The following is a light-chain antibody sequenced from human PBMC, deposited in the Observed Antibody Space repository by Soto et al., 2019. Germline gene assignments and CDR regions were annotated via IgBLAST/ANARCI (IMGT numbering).Light chain of an antibody. CDR2: GAF. J-gene: IGKJ5*01. CDR3: QQYNNWPWT. Sequence: EIVLTQSPGTLSLSPGERATLSCRASQSLSNNIYLAWYQQKPGQAPRLLIYGAFTRATGIPARISGSGSGTEFTLTISSLQSEDVAVYYCQQYNNWPWTFGQGTRLEIK. CDR1: QSLSNN. V-gene: IGKV3-15*01.